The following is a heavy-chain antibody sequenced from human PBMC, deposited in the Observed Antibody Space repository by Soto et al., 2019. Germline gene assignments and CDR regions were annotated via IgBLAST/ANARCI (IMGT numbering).Heavy chain of an antibody. CDR2: ISGSGGST. Sequence: GGSLRLSCAASGFTFSSYAMSWVRQAPGKGLEWVSAISGSGGSTYYADSVKGRFTISRDNSKNTLYLQMNSLRAEDTAVYYCASAPEYCGGDCYSHWYLDLWGRGTLVTVSS. D-gene: IGHD2-21*02. CDR3: ASAPEYCGGDCYSHWYLDL. CDR1: GFTFSSYA. V-gene: IGHV3-23*01. J-gene: IGHJ2*01.